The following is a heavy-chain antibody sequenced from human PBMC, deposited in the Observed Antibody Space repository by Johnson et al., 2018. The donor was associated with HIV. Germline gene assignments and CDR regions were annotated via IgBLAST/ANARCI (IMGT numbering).Heavy chain of an antibody. D-gene: IGHD3-22*01. CDR3: ARKLSYYDITGYYGDAFDI. V-gene: IGHV3-20*04. Sequence: VQLVESGGGVLRPGGSLRLSCAGSGFAFEDYAMSWVRQVPEKGLEWVAGINWNGGNIGYADSVTGRFTISSDNAKNSLYLQMNSLRAEDTALYYGARKLSYYDITGYYGDAFDIWGQGTMVTVSS. CDR2: INWNGGNI. CDR1: GFAFEDYA. J-gene: IGHJ3*02.